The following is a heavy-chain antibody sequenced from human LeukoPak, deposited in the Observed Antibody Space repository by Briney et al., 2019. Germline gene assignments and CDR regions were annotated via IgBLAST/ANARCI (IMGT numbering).Heavy chain of an antibody. CDR3: ARGGSSYAFDI. CDR1: GYTFTSYY. J-gene: IGHJ3*02. CDR2: INPSGGST. Sequence: ASVKVSCKASGYTFTSYYMHWVRQAPGHGLEWMGIINPSGGSTSYAQKFQGRVTMTRDMSTSTVYMELSSLRSEDTAVYYCARGGSSYAFDIWGQGTMVTVSS. V-gene: IGHV1-46*01. D-gene: IGHD3-16*01.